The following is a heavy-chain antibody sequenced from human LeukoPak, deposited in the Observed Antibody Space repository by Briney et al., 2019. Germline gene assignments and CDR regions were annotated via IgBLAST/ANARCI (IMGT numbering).Heavy chain of an antibody. V-gene: IGHV4-59*01. CDR3: ARGGSRFSD. CDR2: IDSSGNT. D-gene: IGHD3-3*01. J-gene: IGHJ4*02. CDR1: HGSISTYY. Sequence: SETLSLTCTVSHGSISTYYWNWIRQPPGKGLEWIGYIDSSGNTNYNPSLKSRVTMSVDTSKNHFSLRLSSVTPADTAVYYCARGGSRFSDWGQGTLVTVSS.